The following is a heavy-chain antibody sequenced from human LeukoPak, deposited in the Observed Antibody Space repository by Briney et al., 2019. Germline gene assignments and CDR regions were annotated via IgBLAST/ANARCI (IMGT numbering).Heavy chain of an antibody. J-gene: IGHJ6*02. D-gene: IGHD2-2*01. CDR3: ARVQCSSTSCYGFHYYYGMDV. CDR1: GFTFSSYG. V-gene: IGHV3-33*01. CDR2: IWYDGSNK. Sequence: GGSLRLSCAASGFTFSSYGMHWVRQAPGKGLEWVAVIWYDGSNKYYADSVKGRFTISRDNSKNTLYLQMNSLRAEDTAVYYWARVQCSSTSCYGFHYYYGMDVWGQGTTVTVSS.